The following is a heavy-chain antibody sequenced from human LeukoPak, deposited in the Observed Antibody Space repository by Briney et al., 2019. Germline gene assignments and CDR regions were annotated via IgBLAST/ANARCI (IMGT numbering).Heavy chain of an antibody. V-gene: IGHV4-38-2*01. J-gene: IGHJ4*02. D-gene: IGHD2-2*01. Sequence: PSETLSLTCAVSGYSISSGYYWGWIRQPPGKGLEWIGSIHHSGRSGNTYYNPSLKSRVTISVDTSKNQFSLKLSSVTAADTAVYYCARGRYSTSCFYDYWGQGTLVTVSS. CDR3: ARGRYSTSCFYDY. CDR2: IHHSGRSGNT. CDR1: GYSISSGYY.